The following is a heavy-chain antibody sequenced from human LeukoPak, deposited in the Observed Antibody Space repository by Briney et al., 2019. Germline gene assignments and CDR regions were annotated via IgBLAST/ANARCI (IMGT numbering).Heavy chain of an antibody. J-gene: IGHJ6*02. CDR1: GFALSSHW. CDR3: ARNNGMDV. CDR2: VNRDGSET. Sequence: GGSLRLSCAASGFALSSHWMTWVRQVPGRGSEWVANVNRDGSETYYLDSVKGRFTISKDNAKNSLYLQMNSLRAEDTALYHCARNNGMDVWGQGTTVIVSS. V-gene: IGHV3-7*03.